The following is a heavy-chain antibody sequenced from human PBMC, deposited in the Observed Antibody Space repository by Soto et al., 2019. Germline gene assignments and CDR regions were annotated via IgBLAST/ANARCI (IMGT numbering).Heavy chain of an antibody. J-gene: IGHJ6*02. CDR1: GYTFTGYY. D-gene: IGHD6-19*01. V-gene: IGHV1-2*04. Sequence: ASVKVSCKASGYTFTGYYMHWVRQAPGQGLEWMGWINPNSGGTNYAQKFQGWVTMTRDTSISTAYMELSRLRSDDTAAYYCARGSSGWYGGYGMDVWGQGTTVTVSS. CDR2: INPNSGGT. CDR3: ARGSSGWYGGYGMDV.